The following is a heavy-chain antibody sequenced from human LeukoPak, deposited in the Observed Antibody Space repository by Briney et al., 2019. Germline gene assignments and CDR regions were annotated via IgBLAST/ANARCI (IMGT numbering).Heavy chain of an antibody. V-gene: IGHV3-66*01. CDR3: YYASGSYP. J-gene: IGHJ5*02. CDR2: IYTGGST. CDR1: GFTVSSNY. D-gene: IGHD3-10*01. Sequence: GGSLRLSCAASGFTVSSNYMSWVRQAPGKGLEWVSLIYTGGSTYYADSVKARFIISRDNSKNTVYLQMNSLRVEDTSVYYCYYASGSYPWGQGTLVTVSS.